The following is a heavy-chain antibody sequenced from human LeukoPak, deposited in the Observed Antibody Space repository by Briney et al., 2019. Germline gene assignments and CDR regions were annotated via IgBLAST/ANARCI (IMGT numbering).Heavy chain of an antibody. CDR3: ARDQEQQLVPNWFDP. V-gene: IGHV4-61*02. CDR2: IYSSGRT. Sequence: PSETLSLTCTVSGDSITSGRYYWSWIRQPAGKGLEWIGRIYSSGRTNYNPSLKSRVTISIDTSKNQFSLRLSSVTAADTAVYYCARDQEQQLVPNWFDPWGQGTLVTVSS. CDR1: GDSITSGRYY. D-gene: IGHD6-13*01. J-gene: IGHJ5*02.